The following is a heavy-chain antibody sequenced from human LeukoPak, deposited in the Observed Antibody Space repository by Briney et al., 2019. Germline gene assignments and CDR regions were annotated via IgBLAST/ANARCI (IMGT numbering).Heavy chain of an antibody. J-gene: IGHJ4*02. D-gene: IGHD1-26*01. V-gene: IGHV1-2*06. Sequence: GASVKVSCKASAYTFTDYYVHWVRQAPGQGLEWMGRINPSSGDTNYAQNFQGRVTMTRDTSISTAYMELSRLRSDDTAVYYCATPSGYFYSWGQGTWSPSPQ. CDR2: INPSSGDT. CDR1: AYTFTDYY. CDR3: ATPSGYFYS.